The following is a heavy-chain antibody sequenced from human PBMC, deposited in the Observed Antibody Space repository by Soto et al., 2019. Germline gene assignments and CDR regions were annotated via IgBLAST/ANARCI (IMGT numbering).Heavy chain of an antibody. D-gene: IGHD2-21*02. Sequence: SETLSLTCTVSGGSISGSRYWGWIRQSPGKGLEWIGSLYSGGSPFYNPSLKSRVTISVDKSKNQFSLRLNSVTAADTAIYYCASDTAIPCFFVWGQGXLVTVYS. V-gene: IGHV4-39*01. J-gene: IGHJ4*02. CDR3: ASDTAIPCFFV. CDR2: LYSGGSP. CDR1: GGSISGSRY.